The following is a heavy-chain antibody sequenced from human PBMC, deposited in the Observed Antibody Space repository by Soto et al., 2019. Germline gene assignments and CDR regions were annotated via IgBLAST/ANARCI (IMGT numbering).Heavy chain of an antibody. Sequence: GGSXRLSCAASGFTFSDYDMSWIRQAPGKGLEWVSYISSSSSYINYADSVNGRFTISRDNAKKSLYLQMNSLRAEETAVYYCERDISIAADWGQGTLVTVSS. J-gene: IGHJ4*02. CDR1: GFTFSDYD. V-gene: IGHV3-11*06. CDR3: ERDISIAAD. D-gene: IGHD6-13*01. CDR2: ISSSSSYI.